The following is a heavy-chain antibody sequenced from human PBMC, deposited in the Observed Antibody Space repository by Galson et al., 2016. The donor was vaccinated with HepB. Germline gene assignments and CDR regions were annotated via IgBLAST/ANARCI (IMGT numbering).Heavy chain of an antibody. Sequence: SLRLSCAASGFTFSSYAMSWVRQAPGKGLEWVSGISDSGSTSYHTDSVKGRFTISRDSSKNTLYLQMNSLRAEDTAVYYCAKDITTGRRLYPYYFDYWGQEILVTVSS. CDR1: GFTFSSYA. D-gene: IGHD1-1*01. V-gene: IGHV3-23*01. J-gene: IGHJ4*02. CDR2: ISDSGSTS. CDR3: AKDITTGRRLYPYYFDY.